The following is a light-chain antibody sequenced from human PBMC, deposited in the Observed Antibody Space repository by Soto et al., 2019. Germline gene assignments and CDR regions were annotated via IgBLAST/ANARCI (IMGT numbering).Light chain of an antibody. J-gene: IGKJ1*01. V-gene: IGKV3-20*01. Sequence: ELVLTQSPGSLSLPPGARATISCRASQMITPSYSACYQQKPGQAPRLLLYATSSRASAIPDRFSGSGSGTDFSLTISRLEPEDFAVYFCQQYGDFTWTFGQGTKVEVQ. CDR1: QMITPSY. CDR3: QQYGDFTWT. CDR2: ATS.